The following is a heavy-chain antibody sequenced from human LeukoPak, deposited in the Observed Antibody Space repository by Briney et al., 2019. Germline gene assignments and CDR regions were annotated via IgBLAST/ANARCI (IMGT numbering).Heavy chain of an antibody. CDR2: IIPIFGTA. V-gene: IGHV1-69*13. CDR1: GGTFSSYA. Sequence: SVKVSCKASGGTFSSYAISWVRQAPGQGLEWMGGIIPIFGTANYAQKFQGRVTITADESTSTAYMELSSLRSEDTAVYYCARDGPHSSGWYSWGQGTLVTVSS. J-gene: IGHJ5*02. CDR3: ARDGPHSSGWYS. D-gene: IGHD6-19*01.